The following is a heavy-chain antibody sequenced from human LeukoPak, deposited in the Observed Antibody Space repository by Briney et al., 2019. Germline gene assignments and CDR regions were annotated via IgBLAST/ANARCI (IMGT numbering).Heavy chain of an antibody. D-gene: IGHD6-19*01. Sequence: SVKVSCKASGGTFSSYAISWVRQAPGQGLGWMGGIIHIFGTANYAQKFQGRVTITADKSTSTAYMELSSLRSEDTAVSYCARGAIAVAGTLFDYWGQGTLVTVSS. CDR2: IIHIFGTA. V-gene: IGHV1-69*06. CDR3: ARGAIAVAGTLFDY. CDR1: GGTFSSYA. J-gene: IGHJ4*02.